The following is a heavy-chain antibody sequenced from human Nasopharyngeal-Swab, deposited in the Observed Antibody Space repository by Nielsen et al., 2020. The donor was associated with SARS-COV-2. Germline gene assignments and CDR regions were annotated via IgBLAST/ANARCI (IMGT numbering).Heavy chain of an antibody. D-gene: IGHD3-22*01. V-gene: IGHV3-23*01. CDR2: ISGSGGTT. CDR1: GFTFNSYA. CDR3: ARDKNYYDSSGYANWFDP. J-gene: IGHJ5*02. Sequence: GGSLRLSCAASGFTFNSYAMNWVRQAPGKGLEWVSAISGSGGTTYYADSVRGRFTISRDNAKNSLYLQMNSLRAEDTAVYYCARDKNYYDSSGYANWFDPWGQGTLVTVSS.